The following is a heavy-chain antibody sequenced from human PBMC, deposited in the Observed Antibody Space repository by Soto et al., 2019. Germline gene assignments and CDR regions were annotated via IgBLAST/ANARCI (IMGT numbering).Heavy chain of an antibody. J-gene: IGHJ4*02. D-gene: IGHD6-13*01. CDR2: ISSSSSYI. CDR3: ARRGRSSSWYRNDY. Sequence: GGPLRLACSDSGFTFSSYSMTWVRQAPGKGLEWVSSISSSSSYIYYADSVKGRFTISRDNAKNSLYLQMNSLRAEDTAVYYCARRGRSSSWYRNDYWGQGTLVPVSS. V-gene: IGHV3-21*01. CDR1: GFTFSSYS.